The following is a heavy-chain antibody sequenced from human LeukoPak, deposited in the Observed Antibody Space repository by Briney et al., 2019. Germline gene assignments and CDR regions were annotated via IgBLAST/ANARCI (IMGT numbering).Heavy chain of an antibody. J-gene: IGHJ4*02. CDR2: IYPGDSGT. D-gene: IGHD5-24*01. V-gene: IGHV5-51*01. Sequence: GESLKISCKGSGYRFTSYWIGWVRQMPGKGLEWMGIIYPGDSGTTYSPSFQGLVTISADKSISTAYLQWSSLKASDTAMYYCARLNAYNYGFDYWGQGTLVTVSS. CDR1: GYRFTSYW. CDR3: ARLNAYNYGFDY.